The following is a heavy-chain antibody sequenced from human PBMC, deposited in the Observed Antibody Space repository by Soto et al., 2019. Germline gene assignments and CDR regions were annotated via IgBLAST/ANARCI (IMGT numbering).Heavy chain of an antibody. CDR1: GGSISSYY. V-gene: IGHV4-59*08. J-gene: IGHJ3*02. Sequence: QVQLQESGPGLVKPSETLSLTCTVSGGSISSYYWSWIRQPPGKGLEWIGYIYYSGSTNYNPSLKRRVTISVDTSKNQFSLKLSSVTAAYTAVYYCARRYGGAFDIWGQGTMVTVSS. CDR3: ARRYGGAFDI. D-gene: IGHD3-10*01. CDR2: IYYSGST.